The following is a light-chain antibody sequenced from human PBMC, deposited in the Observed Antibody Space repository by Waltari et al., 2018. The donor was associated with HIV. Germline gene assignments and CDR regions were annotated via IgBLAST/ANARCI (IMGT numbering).Light chain of an antibody. V-gene: IGLV1-40*01. CDR2: GNS. J-gene: IGLJ3*02. CDR3: QSYDSSLSVWV. CDR1: SSTIGAGYD. Sequence: QSVLTQPPSVSGAPGQRVTISCPGSSSTIGAGYDVHWYQQLPGTAPKLLIYGNSNRPSGVPDRFSGSKSGTSASLAITGLLAEDEADYYCQSYDSSLSVWVFGGGTKLTVL.